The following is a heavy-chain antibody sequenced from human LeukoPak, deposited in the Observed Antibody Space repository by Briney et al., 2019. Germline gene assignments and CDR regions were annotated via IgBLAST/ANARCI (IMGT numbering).Heavy chain of an antibody. CDR1: GDSVSSTDYY. Sequence: SETLSLTCTVSGDSVSSTDYYWGWIRQPPGRGLEWIASIRYSESSYYNPSLKSRATISVDTSKNHFSLKLRSLTATDTAVYYCATQDSSHYWGQGALVTVSS. J-gene: IGHJ4*02. CDR2: IRYSESS. V-gene: IGHV4-39*02. CDR3: ATQDSSHY. D-gene: IGHD3-22*01.